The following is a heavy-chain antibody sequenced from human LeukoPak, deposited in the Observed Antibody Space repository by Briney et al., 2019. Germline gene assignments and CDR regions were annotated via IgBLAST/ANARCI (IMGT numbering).Heavy chain of an antibody. J-gene: IGHJ6*02. Sequence: ASVKVSCKAFGYTLSDFGITWVRQAPGQGPEWMGWISVYNGKADYAQMFRGRVTMTTETSTSTAYMELSDLRSDDTAVYYCARETGRGSLRNYYPGLDVWGLGTTVTVSS. CDR2: ISVYNGKA. V-gene: IGHV1-18*01. CDR3: ARETGRGSLRNYYPGLDV. D-gene: IGHD1-26*01. CDR1: GYTLSDFG.